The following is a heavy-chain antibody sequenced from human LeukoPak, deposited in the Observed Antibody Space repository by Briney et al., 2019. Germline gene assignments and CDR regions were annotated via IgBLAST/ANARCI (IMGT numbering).Heavy chain of an antibody. J-gene: IGHJ6*03. CDR1: GYSFTSYW. CDR2: IYPGDSDT. Sequence: TAGESLKISCKGSGYSFTSYWIGWVRQMPGKGLEWMGIIYPGDSDTRYSPSFQGQVTISADKSISTAYLQWSSLKASDTAMYYCARFLTGTRYYYYYMDVWGKGTTVAVSS. V-gene: IGHV5-51*01. D-gene: IGHD1-7*01. CDR3: ARFLTGTRYYYYYMDV.